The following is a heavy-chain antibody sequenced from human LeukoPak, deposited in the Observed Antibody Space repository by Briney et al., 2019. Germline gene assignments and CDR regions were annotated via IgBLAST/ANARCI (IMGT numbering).Heavy chain of an antibody. CDR2: IYYSGST. J-gene: IGHJ5*02. Sequence: GSLRLSCAASGFTFSSYAMSWVRQPPGKGLEWIGYIYYSGSTNYNPSLKSRVTISVDTSKNQFSLKLSSVTAADTAVYYCARINYDSSGYYYYNWFDPWGQGTLVTVSS. CDR3: ARINYDSSGYYYYNWFDP. CDR1: GFTFSSYA. D-gene: IGHD3-22*01. V-gene: IGHV4-59*08.